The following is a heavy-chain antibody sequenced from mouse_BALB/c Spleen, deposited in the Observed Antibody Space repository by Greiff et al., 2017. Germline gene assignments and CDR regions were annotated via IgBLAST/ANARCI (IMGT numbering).Heavy chain of an antibody. CDR2: INPDSSTI. D-gene: IGHD4-1*01. V-gene: IGHV4-1*02. J-gene: IGHJ4*01. Sequence: EVKLMESGGGLVQPGGSLKLSCAASGFDFSRYWMSWVRQAPGKGLEWIGEINPDSSTINYTPSLKDKFIISRDNAKNTLYLQMSKVRSEDTALYYCARRGVGYYAMDYWGQGTSVTVSS. CDR1: GFDFSRYW. CDR3: ARRGVGYYAMDY.